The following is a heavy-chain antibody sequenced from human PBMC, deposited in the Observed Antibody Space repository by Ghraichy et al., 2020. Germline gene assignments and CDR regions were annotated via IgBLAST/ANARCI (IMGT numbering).Heavy chain of an antibody. CDR3: ARDEGSSVTTDSFDP. D-gene: IGHD4-17*01. V-gene: IGHV1-18*01. CDR2: ISADNGET. J-gene: IGHJ5*02. CDR1: GYTFTSYG. Sequence: ASVKVSCKASGYTFTSYGISWVRQAPGQGLEWMGWISADNGETNYAQKFQGRVTLTTDTFTTTAYMELRSLRSDDTAVYYCARDEGSSVTTDSFDPWGQGTLVTVSS.